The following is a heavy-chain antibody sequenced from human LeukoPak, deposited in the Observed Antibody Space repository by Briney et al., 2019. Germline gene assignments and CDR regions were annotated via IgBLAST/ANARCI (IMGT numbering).Heavy chain of an antibody. CDR3: ARATYDYVWGSYRRDAFDI. D-gene: IGHD3-16*02. Sequence: ASVKVSCKASGYTFTGYYMHWVRQAPGQGLEWMGWINPNSGGTNYAQKFQGRVTMTRDTSISTAYMELSRLRSDDTAVYYCARATYDYVWGSYRRDAFDIWGQGTMVTVSS. J-gene: IGHJ3*02. CDR1: GYTFTGYY. V-gene: IGHV1-2*02. CDR2: INPNSGGT.